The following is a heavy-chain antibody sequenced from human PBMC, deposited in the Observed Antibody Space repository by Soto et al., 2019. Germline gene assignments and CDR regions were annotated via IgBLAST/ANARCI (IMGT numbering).Heavy chain of an antibody. V-gene: IGHV3-33*01. CDR3: AAWIQPGRRWNYYGMDV. CDR1: GFTFSSYG. D-gene: IGHD5-18*01. Sequence: QVQLVESGGGVVQPGRSLRLSCAASGFTFSSYGMHWVRQAPGKGLEWVAVIWYDGSNKYYADSVKGRFTISRDNSKNXQYLQMNSLRAEDTAVYYCAAWIQPGRRWNYYGMDVWGQGTTVTVSS. CDR2: IWYDGSNK. J-gene: IGHJ6*02.